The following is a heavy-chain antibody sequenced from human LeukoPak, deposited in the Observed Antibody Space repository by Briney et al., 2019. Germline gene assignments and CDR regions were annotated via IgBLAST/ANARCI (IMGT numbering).Heavy chain of an antibody. CDR2: IYYSGST. CDR1: GGSISSSSYY. J-gene: IGHJ4*02. Sequence: SETLSLTCTVSGGSISSSSYYWGWIRQPPGKGLEWIGSIYYSGSTYYNPSLKSRVTISVDTSKNQFSLKLSSVTAADTAVYYCASNDYYGSGSYYNWGQGTLVTVSS. V-gene: IGHV4-39*07. CDR3: ASNDYYGSGSYYN. D-gene: IGHD3-10*01.